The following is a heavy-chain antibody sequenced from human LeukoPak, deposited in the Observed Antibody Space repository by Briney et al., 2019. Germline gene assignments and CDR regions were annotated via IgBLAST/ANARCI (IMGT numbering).Heavy chain of an antibody. D-gene: IGHD5-12*01. CDR1: GYSISSGYY. J-gene: IGHJ4*02. Sequence: SETLSLTCTVSGYSISSGYYWGWRRQPPGKGLEWYGSIYHSGSTYYNPSLKSRVTISVDTSKNQFSLKLSSVTAADTAVYYCARSHDRYSGYDYGGNYFDYWGQGTLVTVSS. V-gene: IGHV4-38-2*02. CDR2: IYHSGST. CDR3: ARSHDRYSGYDYGGNYFDY.